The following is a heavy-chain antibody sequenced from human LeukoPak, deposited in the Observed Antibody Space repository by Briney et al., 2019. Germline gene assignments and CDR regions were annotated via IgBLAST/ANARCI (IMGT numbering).Heavy chain of an antibody. Sequence: PSETLSLTCAVYGGSFSGYYWSWIRQPPGKGLEWIGEINHSGSTNYNPSLKSRVTISVDTSKNQFPLKLSSVTAADTAVYYCARWYSGSYLSYYYGMDVWGQGTTVTVSS. V-gene: IGHV4-34*01. J-gene: IGHJ6*02. D-gene: IGHD1-26*01. CDR2: INHSGST. CDR1: GGSFSGYY. CDR3: ARWYSGSYLSYYYGMDV.